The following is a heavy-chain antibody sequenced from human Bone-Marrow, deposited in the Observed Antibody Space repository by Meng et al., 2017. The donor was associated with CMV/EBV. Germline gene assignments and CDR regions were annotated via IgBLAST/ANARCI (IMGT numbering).Heavy chain of an antibody. CDR3: ARATTDFWSGYYGRPNWFDP. D-gene: IGHD3-3*01. J-gene: IGHJ5*02. CDR2: ISAYNGNT. V-gene: IGHV1-18*01. CDR1: GYTFTSYG. Sequence: ASVKVSCKASGYTFTSYGISWVRQAPGQGLEWMGWISAYNGNTNYAQKLQGRVTMTTDTSTSTAYMELRSLRSDDTAVYYCARATTDFWSGYYGRPNWFDPWGQGTLVTVSS.